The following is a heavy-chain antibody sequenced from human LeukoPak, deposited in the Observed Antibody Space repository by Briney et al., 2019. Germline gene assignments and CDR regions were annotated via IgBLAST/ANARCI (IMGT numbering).Heavy chain of an antibody. CDR2: IYYSGST. J-gene: IGHJ6*02. CDR1: GGSISSYY. Sequence: SETLSLTCTVSGGSISSYYWSWIRQPPGKGLEWIGYIYYSGSTNYNPSLKSRVTISVDTSKNQFSLKLSSVTAADTAVYYCARRNYDILTGYDYGMDVWGQGTTVTVSS. D-gene: IGHD3-9*01. V-gene: IGHV4-59*08. CDR3: ARRNYDILTGYDYGMDV.